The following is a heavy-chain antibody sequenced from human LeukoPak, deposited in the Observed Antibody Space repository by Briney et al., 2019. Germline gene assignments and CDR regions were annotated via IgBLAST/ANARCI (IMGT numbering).Heavy chain of an antibody. Sequence: SVKVSCKASGGTFSSYAISWVRQAPGQGLEWMGGIIPIFGTANYAQKFQCRVTITADESTSTAYMELSSLRSKDTAVYYCARGSGFYYGMDVWGQGTTVTVSS. CDR1: GGTFSSYA. CDR3: ARGSGFYYGMDV. CDR2: IIPIFGTA. V-gene: IGHV1-69*13. D-gene: IGHD3-22*01. J-gene: IGHJ6*02.